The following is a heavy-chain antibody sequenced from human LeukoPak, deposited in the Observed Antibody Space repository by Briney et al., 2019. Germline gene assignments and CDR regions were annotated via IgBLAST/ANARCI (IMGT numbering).Heavy chain of an antibody. D-gene: IGHD3-22*01. J-gene: IGHJ4*02. Sequence: PGGSLRLSCAASGFRFSTFGMHWVRQAPGKGLEWVAVMSHDGSIQFYADSVKGRFTISRDNSKNTLFLQLNSLGAEDTAVYYCVRDRTSGYYNYYFAHWGQGTLVTVPS. CDR1: GFRFSTFG. CDR3: VRDRTSGYYNYYFAH. V-gene: IGHV3-30*01. CDR2: MSHDGSIQ.